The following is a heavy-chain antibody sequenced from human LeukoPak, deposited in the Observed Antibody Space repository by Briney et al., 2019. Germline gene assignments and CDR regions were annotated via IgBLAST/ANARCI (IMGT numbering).Heavy chain of an antibody. CDR1: GGSISSYY. D-gene: IGHD2-15*01. J-gene: IGHJ4*02. CDR3: ARGECSGGSCYSVTYFDY. Sequence: PSETLSLTCTVSGGSISSYYWSWIRQPPRKGLEWIGYVYYTGSTNYNPSLKSRVTISIDTSKNQFSLKLSSVTAADTAVYYCARGECSGGSCYSVTYFDYWGQGTLVTVSS. V-gene: IGHV4-59*01. CDR2: VYYTGST.